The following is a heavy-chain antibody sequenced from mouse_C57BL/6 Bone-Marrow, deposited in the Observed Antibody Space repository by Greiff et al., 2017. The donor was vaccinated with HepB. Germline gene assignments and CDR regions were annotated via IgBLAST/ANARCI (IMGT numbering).Heavy chain of an antibody. D-gene: IGHD2-4*01. CDR2: INPNYGTT. CDR1: GYSFTDYN. J-gene: IGHJ4*01. Sequence: EVKLMESGPELVKPGASVKISCKASGYSFTDYNMNWVKQSNGKSLEWIGVINPNYGTTSYNQKFKGKATLTVDQSSSTAYMQLNSLTSEDSAVYYCARLCYDYLHYYAMDYWGQGTSVTVSS. V-gene: IGHV1-39*01. CDR3: ARLCYDYLHYYAMDY.